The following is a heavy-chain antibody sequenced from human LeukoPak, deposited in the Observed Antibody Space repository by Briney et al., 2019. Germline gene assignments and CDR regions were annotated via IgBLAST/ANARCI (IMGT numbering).Heavy chain of an antibody. CDR3: ASRITMVRGVIPIDY. J-gene: IGHJ4*02. CDR2: INHSGGT. V-gene: IGHV4-34*01. D-gene: IGHD3-10*01. Sequence: SETLSLTCAVYGGSFSGYYWSWIRQPPGKGLEWIGEINHSGGTNYNPSLKSRVTISVDTSKNQFSLKLSSVTAADTAVYYCASRITMVRGVIPIDYWGQGTLITVSS. CDR1: GGSFSGYY.